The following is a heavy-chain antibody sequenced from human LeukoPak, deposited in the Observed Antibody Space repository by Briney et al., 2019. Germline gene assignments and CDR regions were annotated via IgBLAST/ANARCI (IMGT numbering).Heavy chain of an antibody. V-gene: IGHV5-51*01. J-gene: IGHJ6*02. D-gene: IGHD2-2*01. CDR3: ARQTPYSSTLGFYYYGMDV. Sequence: GDSLKISCKASGYTFTAFWIGWIRQVPGKGLEWMGNIYPGDSDTRYSPSFQGQATMSADKSSTTAYLHWSSLKASDTAMYYCARQTPYSSTLGFYYYGMDVWGQGTTVTVSS. CDR2: IYPGDSDT. CDR1: GYTFTAFW.